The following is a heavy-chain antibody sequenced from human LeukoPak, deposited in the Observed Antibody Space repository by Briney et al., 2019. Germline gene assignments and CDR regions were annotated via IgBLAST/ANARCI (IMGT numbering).Heavy chain of an antibody. CDR2: ISSSSSYI. CDR1: GFTFSSYS. J-gene: IGHJ6*03. Sequence: GGSLRLSCAASGFTFSSYSMNWVRQAPGKGREWVSSISSSSSYIYYADSVKGRFTISRDNAKNSLYLQMNSLRAEDTAVYYCARDFSDYSNPSYYYYYMDVWGKGTTVTVSS. V-gene: IGHV3-21*01. CDR3: ARDFSDYSNPSYYYYYMDV. D-gene: IGHD4-11*01.